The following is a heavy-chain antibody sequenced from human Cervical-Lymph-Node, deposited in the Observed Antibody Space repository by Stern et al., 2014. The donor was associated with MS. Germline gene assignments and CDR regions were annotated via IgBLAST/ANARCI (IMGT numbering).Heavy chain of an antibody. CDR2: ISTDTGGA. Sequence: QVQLVQSGAEVKKPGASVKVSCKASGYSFTAYFIHWVRQAPGQGLEWMGWISTDTGGANYAQRFQGRVTMTRDTSISTTYMELSRLRSDDTAVYYCVRDRGSHSDYWGQGTLVTVSS. J-gene: IGHJ4*02. CDR3: VRDRGSHSDY. CDR1: GYSFTAYF. D-gene: IGHD1-26*01. V-gene: IGHV1-2*02.